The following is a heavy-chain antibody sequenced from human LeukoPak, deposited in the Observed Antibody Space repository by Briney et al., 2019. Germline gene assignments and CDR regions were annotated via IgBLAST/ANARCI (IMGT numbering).Heavy chain of an antibody. CDR3: AREGGRSVPGTWERWFDP. V-gene: IGHV4-34*01. CDR1: GGSFSGYY. D-gene: IGHD1-26*01. CDR2: INHSGST. Sequence: SETLSLTCAVYGGSFSGYYWSWIRQPPGKGLEWIGEINHSGSTNYNPSLKSRVTISVDTSKNQFSLKLSSVTAADTAVYYCAREGGRSVPGTWERWFDPWGQGTLVTVSS. J-gene: IGHJ5*02.